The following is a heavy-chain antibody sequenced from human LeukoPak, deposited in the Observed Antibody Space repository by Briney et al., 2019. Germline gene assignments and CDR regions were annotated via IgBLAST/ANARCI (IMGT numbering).Heavy chain of an antibody. CDR2: ISAHNGNT. V-gene: IGHV1-18*01. Sequence: ASVQVSCKASGYTFSNYGISGVRHAPGQGVEWMEWISAHNGNTYYAQKLQDRVTMTTDTSTSTAYMELRSLRSDDTAMYYCARDRGSINWNYVPFDYWGQGTLVTVSS. CDR3: ARDRGSINWNYVPFDY. CDR1: GYTFSNYG. D-gene: IGHD1-7*01. J-gene: IGHJ4*02.